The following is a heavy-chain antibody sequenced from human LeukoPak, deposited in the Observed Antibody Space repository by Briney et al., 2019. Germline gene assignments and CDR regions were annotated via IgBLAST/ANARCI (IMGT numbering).Heavy chain of an antibody. Sequence: TSETLSLTCTVSGGSISSYYWSWIRQPPGKGLEWIGYIYYSGSTNYNPSLKSRVTISVDTSKNQFSLKLSSVTAADTAVYYCARDHQLRGVSLFDYWGQGTLVTVSS. V-gene: IGHV4-59*12. CDR1: GGSISSYY. J-gene: IGHJ4*02. CDR3: ARDHQLRGVSLFDY. CDR2: IYYSGST. D-gene: IGHD3-10*01.